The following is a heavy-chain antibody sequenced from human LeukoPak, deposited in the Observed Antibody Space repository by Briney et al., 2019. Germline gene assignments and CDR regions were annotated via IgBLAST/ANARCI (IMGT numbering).Heavy chain of an antibody. CDR1: GYTFTGYY. Sequence: GASVKVSCKASGYTFTGYYMYWVRQAPGQGLEWMGWISAYNGNTNYAQKLQGRVTMTTDTSTSTAYMELRSLRSDDTAVYYCASGTLTYSGSYYSIDYWGQGTLVTVSS. CDR2: ISAYNGNT. D-gene: IGHD1-26*01. V-gene: IGHV1-18*04. J-gene: IGHJ4*02. CDR3: ASGTLTYSGSYYSIDY.